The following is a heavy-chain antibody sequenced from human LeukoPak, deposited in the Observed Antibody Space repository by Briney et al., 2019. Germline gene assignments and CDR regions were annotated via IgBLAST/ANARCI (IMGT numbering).Heavy chain of an antibody. J-gene: IGHJ4*02. CDR2: ILYDEK. V-gene: IGHV3-33*05. CDR3: ARYCSGGCYSGVDY. Sequence: GRSLRLSCAASGFTFSTFGMHWVRPAPGRGLEWVALILYDEKYYADSVKGRFTISRDNSKNILYLQMDSLRVEDTAVYYCARYCSGGCYSGVDYWGQGTLVTVPS. D-gene: IGHD2-15*01. CDR1: GFTFSTFG.